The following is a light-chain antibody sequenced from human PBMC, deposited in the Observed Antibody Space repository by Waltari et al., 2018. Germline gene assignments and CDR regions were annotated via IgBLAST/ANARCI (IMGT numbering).Light chain of an antibody. V-gene: IGLV3-1*01. CDR2: QDK. CDR1: KLGDKY. J-gene: IGLJ2*01. CDR3: QAWASGSVV. Sequence: SYELTQPPSVSVSPGQTASITCSGDKLGDKYTCWYHQKPGQSPAMIIWQDKKRPPGIPERFSASNSGNTATLTISGTQAIDEADYYCQAWASGSVVFGGGTKL.